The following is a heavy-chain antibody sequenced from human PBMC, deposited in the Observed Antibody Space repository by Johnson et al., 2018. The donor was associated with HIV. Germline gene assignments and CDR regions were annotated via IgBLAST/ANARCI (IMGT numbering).Heavy chain of an antibody. CDR1: GFTFSSYG. J-gene: IGHJ3*02. Sequence: QVQLVESGGGVVQPGGSLRLSCAASGFTFSSYGMHWVRQAPGKGLQWVAVISYDGSNKYYADSVKGRFTISRDNSKNTLYLQMNSLRPEDTAVYYCARDRSRHITMLLPDYGAFDIWGQG. CDR3: ARDRSRHITMLLPDYGAFDI. D-gene: IGHD3-10*01. CDR2: ISYDGSNK. V-gene: IGHV3-30*19.